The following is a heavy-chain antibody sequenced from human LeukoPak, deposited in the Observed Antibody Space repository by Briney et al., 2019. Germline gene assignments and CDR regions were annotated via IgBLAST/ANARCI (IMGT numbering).Heavy chain of an antibody. CDR1: GFTFGDYG. Sequence: PGRSLRLSCRASGFTFGDYGMSWFRQAPGKGLEWVSFIRRKAHGGTADYAASVKGRFTISRDDSKRIAYLQMDSLKSEDTAMYYCVREWKDSAMITLDYWGQGTLVTVSS. CDR2: IRRKAHGGTA. CDR3: VREWKDSAMITLDY. J-gene: IGHJ4*02. V-gene: IGHV3-49*03. D-gene: IGHD5-18*01.